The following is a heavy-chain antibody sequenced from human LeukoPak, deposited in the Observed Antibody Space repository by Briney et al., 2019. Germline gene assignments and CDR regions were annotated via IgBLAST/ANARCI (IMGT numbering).Heavy chain of an antibody. Sequence: ASVKVSCRASGYTFTSYSMNWVRQAPGQGLEWLGWINTNTGNPTYAQGFTGRFVFSLDTSVNTAYLQISSLKAEDTAVYYCARVVHPYDYESSGLTYDAFDIWGQGTMVTVSS. CDR3: ARVVHPYDYESSGLTYDAFDI. CDR2: INTNTGNP. D-gene: IGHD3-22*01. V-gene: IGHV7-4-1*02. J-gene: IGHJ3*02. CDR1: GYTFTSYS.